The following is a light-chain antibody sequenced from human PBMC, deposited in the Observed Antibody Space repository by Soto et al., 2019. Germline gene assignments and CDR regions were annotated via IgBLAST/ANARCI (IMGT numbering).Light chain of an antibody. CDR2: GPS. CDR1: QSVTKNY. Sequence: DIVLTQSPGTLSLSPGERATLSCRASQSVTKNYLAWYQQKPGQAPRLLIYGPSSRATGIPDRFSGSGSGTDFTLSISRLEPEDFAVYYCHQYATSPQTFGQGTKVEVK. CDR3: HQYATSPQT. J-gene: IGKJ1*01. V-gene: IGKV3-20*01.